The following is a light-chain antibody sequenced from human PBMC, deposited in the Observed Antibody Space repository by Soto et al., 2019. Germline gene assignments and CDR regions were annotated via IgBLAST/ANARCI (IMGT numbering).Light chain of an antibody. CDR1: SSDVGAYNF. Sequence: QSASVSGSPGQSIAISCTGTSSDVGAYNFVSWYQQHPGKAPKLMIYEVSNRPSGVSSRFSGSKSGNTASLTISGLQPEDEADYYCSSFRSGSTLFGTGTKLTVL. J-gene: IGLJ1*01. CDR3: SSFRSGSTL. V-gene: IGLV2-14*01. CDR2: EVS.